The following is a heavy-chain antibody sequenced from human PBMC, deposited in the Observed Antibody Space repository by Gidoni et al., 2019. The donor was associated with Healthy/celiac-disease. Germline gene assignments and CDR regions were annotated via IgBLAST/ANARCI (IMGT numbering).Heavy chain of an antibody. D-gene: IGHD6-13*01. CDR1: GYTFTSYD. Sequence: QVQLVQEGAEVKKPGASGKVACKASGYTFTSYDINWVRQATGQGLEWMGWMNPNSGTTGYAQMFQGSVTMTRTTSISTAYMELSSLRSEATAVYYCARGIAAAHFDYWGQGTLVTVSS. V-gene: IGHV1-8*01. CDR3: ARGIAAAHFDY. J-gene: IGHJ4*02. CDR2: MNPNSGTT.